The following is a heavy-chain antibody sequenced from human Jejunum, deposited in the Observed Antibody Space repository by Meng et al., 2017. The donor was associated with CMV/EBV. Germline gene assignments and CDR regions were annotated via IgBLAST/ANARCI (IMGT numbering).Heavy chain of an antibody. D-gene: IGHD1-7*01. CDR3: TRGLRIVGTALAF. CDR1: AYTFISHD. J-gene: IGHJ4*02. CDR2: MNPIRGNT. Sequence: SAYTFISHDINWVRQTTGQGLEWMGWMNPIRGNTVYAQKFQGRVSMTRDTSISTAYLELSSLTSEDTAMYYCTRGLRIVGTALAFWGQGTLVTVSS. V-gene: IGHV1-8*01.